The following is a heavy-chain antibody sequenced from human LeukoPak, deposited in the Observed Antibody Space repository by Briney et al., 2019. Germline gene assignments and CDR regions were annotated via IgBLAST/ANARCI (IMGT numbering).Heavy chain of an antibody. CDR3: ATRPLLTTVKYSGYDTYYFDY. J-gene: IGHJ4*02. CDR2: FVSEVVET. D-gene: IGHD5-12*01. Sequence: ASLRVSSTVSGYTLTVLSMQCVRQTPGEGGEWVVGFVSEVVETIYAQKFQGRVTMTEDTSTDTAYMELSSLRSEGTAVYYCATRPLLTTVKYSGYDTYYFDYWGQGTLVTPSA. V-gene: IGHV1-24*01. CDR1: GYTLTVLS.